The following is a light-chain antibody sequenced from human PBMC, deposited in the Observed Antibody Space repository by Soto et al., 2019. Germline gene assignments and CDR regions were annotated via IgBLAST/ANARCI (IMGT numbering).Light chain of an antibody. J-gene: IGLJ3*02. CDR1: RSNIGNNH. CDR3: GSWDSSLTGEV. CDR2: EDN. V-gene: IGLV1-51*02. Sequence: QSVLTQPPSVSAAPGQRVTISCSGSRSNIGNNHVSWYQQLPGTAPKLLIFEDNKRPSGIPDRFSGSKSGTSATLGITGLQTGDEADYFGGSWDSSLTGEVLGGGTKLTVL.